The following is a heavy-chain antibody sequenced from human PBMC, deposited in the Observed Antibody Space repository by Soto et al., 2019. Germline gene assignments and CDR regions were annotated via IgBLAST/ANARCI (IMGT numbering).Heavy chain of an antibody. Sequence: GSLRLSCAASGFTFSSYAMSWVRQAPGKGLEWVSAISGSGGSTYYADSVKGRFTISRDNSKNTLYLQMNSLRAEDTAVYYFAKDSRIIVGATTGSPFDYWGQGTLVTVSS. D-gene: IGHD1-26*01. CDR1: GFTFSSYA. J-gene: IGHJ4*02. CDR3: AKDSRIIVGATTGSPFDY. CDR2: ISGSGGST. V-gene: IGHV3-23*01.